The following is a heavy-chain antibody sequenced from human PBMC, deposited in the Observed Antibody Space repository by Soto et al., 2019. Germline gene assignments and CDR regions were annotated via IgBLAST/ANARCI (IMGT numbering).Heavy chain of an antibody. CDR3: ARLADCSNNICSKGMDV. CDR2: ISAYNGNT. Sequence: ASVKVSCKASGYTFTSYGISWVRQAPGQGLDWMGWISAYNGNTKYAQDLQGRVTMTTDTSTSTADMELRSLRSDDTAVYYCARLADCSNNICSKGMDVWGQGTTVTVSS. V-gene: IGHV1-18*04. D-gene: IGHD2-2*01. J-gene: IGHJ6*02. CDR1: GYTFTSYG.